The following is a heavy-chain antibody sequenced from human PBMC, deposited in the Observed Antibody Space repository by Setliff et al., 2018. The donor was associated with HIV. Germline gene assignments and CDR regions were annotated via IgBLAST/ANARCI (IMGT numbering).Heavy chain of an antibody. J-gene: IGHJ6*02. V-gene: IGHV3-23*01. CDR2: ISGDTAST. CDR1: GFTFSKYA. CDR3: AKTLPTLYPPHDYYFAMDV. Sequence: GGSLRLSCAASGFTFSKYAMSWVRQAPGKGLEWVSGISGDTASTFYADSLKGRFTISRDNSKNTLYLQMNSLRAEDTAVYYCAKTLPTLYPPHDYYFAMDVWGQGTTVTVSS. D-gene: IGHD2-15*01.